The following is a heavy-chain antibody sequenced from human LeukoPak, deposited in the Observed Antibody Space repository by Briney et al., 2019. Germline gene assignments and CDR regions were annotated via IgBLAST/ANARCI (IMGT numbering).Heavy chain of an antibody. CDR2: INSDGTST. CDR3: ARGPYSSNWYVDY. Sequence: GGSLRLSCAASGFTFSSHWMHWVRQAPGKGLVCVSRINSDGTSTTYADSVKGRFTISRDSAKNSLYLQMNSLRAEDTAVYYCARGPYSSNWYVDYWGQGTLVTVAS. J-gene: IGHJ4*02. CDR1: GFTFSSHW. D-gene: IGHD6-13*01. V-gene: IGHV3-74*01.